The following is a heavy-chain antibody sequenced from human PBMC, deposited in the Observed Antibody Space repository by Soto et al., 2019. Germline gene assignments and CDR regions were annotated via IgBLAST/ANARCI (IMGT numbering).Heavy chain of an antibody. J-gene: IGHJ3*02. CDR3: ARGNDDSSGRPGLDAFDI. Sequence: PGGSLRLSCAASGFTFSTYVMSWVRQAPGKGLEWVSAISGSGGSAYYADSVKGRFTISRDNSKNTLYLQMNSLRAEDTAVYYCARGNDDSSGRPGLDAFDIWGQGTMVTVSS. D-gene: IGHD3-22*01. CDR1: GFTFSTYV. V-gene: IGHV3-23*01. CDR2: ISGSGGSA.